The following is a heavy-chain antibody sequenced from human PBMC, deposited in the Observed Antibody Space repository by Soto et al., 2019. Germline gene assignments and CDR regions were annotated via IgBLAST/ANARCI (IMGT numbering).Heavy chain of an antibody. Sequence: GGSLRLSCAASGFTFSSYAMHWVRQAPGKGLEWVAVISYDGSNKYYADSVKGRFTISRDNSKNTLYLQMNSLRAEDTAVYYCAKERSRSTWKLNYYYATNVWGQGTTVTVSS. CDR2: ISYDGSNK. CDR3: AKERSRSTWKLNYYYATNV. J-gene: IGHJ6*02. CDR1: GFTFSSYA. V-gene: IGHV3-30-3*01. D-gene: IGHD1-1*01.